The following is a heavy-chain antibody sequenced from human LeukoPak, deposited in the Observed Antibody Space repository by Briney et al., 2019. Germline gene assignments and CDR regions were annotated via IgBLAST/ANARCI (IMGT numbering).Heavy chain of an antibody. J-gene: IGHJ4*02. V-gene: IGHV3-30*18. D-gene: IGHD3-22*01. Sequence: GGSLRLSCAASGFTFSSYWMSWVRQAPGKGLEWVAIISYDENNKYYADSVKGRFTISRDNSKNTLYVQANSLGTEDTAAYYCAKGSYYDSSGSFYFDYWGQGTLVTVSS. CDR3: AKGSYYDSSGSFYFDY. CDR2: ISYDENNK. CDR1: GFTFSSYW.